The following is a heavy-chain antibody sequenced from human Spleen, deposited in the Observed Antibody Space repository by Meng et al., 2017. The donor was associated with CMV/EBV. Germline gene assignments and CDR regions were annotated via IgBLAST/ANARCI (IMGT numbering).Heavy chain of an antibody. V-gene: IGHV3-21*01. CDR3: ARDFGFEQQLGHKPYYYYGMDV. J-gene: IGHJ6*02. D-gene: IGHD6-13*01. Sequence: GESLKISCAASGFTFSSYSMNWVRQAPGKGLVWVSSISSSSSYIYYADSVKGRFTISRGNAKNSLYLQMNSLRAEDTAVYYCARDFGFEQQLGHKPYYYYGMDVWGQGTTVTVSS. CDR2: ISSSSSYI. CDR1: GFTFSSYS.